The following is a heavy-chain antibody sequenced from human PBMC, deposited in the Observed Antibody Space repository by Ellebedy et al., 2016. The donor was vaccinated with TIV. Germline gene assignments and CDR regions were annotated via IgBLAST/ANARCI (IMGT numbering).Heavy chain of an antibody. CDR1: GYSFTTYW. Sequence: GESLKISCKGSGYSFTTYWIGWVRQMPGKGLEWMGIIYPGDSDTRYSPSFQGQVTISADKSIGTAYLQWSSLKASDTAMYYCARPSGVGATWYPFDYWGQGTLVTVSS. CDR3: ARPSGVGATWYPFDY. D-gene: IGHD1-26*01. V-gene: IGHV5-51*01. J-gene: IGHJ4*02. CDR2: IYPGDSDT.